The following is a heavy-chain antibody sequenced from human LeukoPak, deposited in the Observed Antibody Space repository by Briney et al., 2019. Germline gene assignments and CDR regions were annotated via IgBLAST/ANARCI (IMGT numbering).Heavy chain of an antibody. Sequence: PSQTLSLTCTVSGGSISSGDYYWSWIRQPPGKGLEWIGYIYYSGSTYYNPSLKSRVTISVDTSKNQFSLKLSSVTAADTAVYYCARYCSSTSCSLLRSFDYWGQGTLVTVSS. V-gene: IGHV4-30-4*01. CDR1: GGSISSGDYY. CDR3: ARYCSSTSCSLLRSFDY. CDR2: IYYSGST. J-gene: IGHJ4*02. D-gene: IGHD2-2*01.